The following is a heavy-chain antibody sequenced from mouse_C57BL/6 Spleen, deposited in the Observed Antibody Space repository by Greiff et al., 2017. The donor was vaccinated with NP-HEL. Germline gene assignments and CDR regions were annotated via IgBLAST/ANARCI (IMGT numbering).Heavy chain of an antibody. CDR3: ARSGYDYAFDY. D-gene: IGHD2-4*01. Sequence: VQLQQSGPELVKPGASVKISCKASGYAFSSSWMNWVKQRPGKGLEWIGRIYPGDGDTNYNGKFKGKATLTADKSSSTAYMQLSSLTSEDSAVYFCARSGYDYAFDYWGQGTTLTVSS. CDR1: GYAFSSSW. V-gene: IGHV1-82*01. CDR2: IYPGDGDT. J-gene: IGHJ2*01.